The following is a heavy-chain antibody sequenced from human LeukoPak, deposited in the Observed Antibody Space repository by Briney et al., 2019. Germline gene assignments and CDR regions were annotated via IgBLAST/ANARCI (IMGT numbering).Heavy chain of an antibody. CDR2: IYYSGST. D-gene: IGHD4/OR15-4a*01. Sequence: SETLSLTCTVSGGSISSYYWSWLRQPPGKGLEWIGYIYYSGSTNYNPSLKSRVTISVETSKKQFSLKQRYVNTADTAVYYCARSDYGQHYYYYYYMDVWGKGTTVTVSS. J-gene: IGHJ6*03. CDR3: ARSDYGQHYYYYYYMDV. V-gene: IGHV4-59*01. CDR1: GGSISSYY.